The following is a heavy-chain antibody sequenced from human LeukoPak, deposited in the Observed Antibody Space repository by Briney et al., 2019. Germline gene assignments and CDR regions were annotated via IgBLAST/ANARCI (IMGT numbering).Heavy chain of an antibody. CDR2: IWYDGSNK. CDR1: GFTFSNYG. J-gene: IGHJ4*02. Sequence: GGSLRLSCAASGFTFSNYGMHWARQAPGKGLEWVAVIWYDGSNKYYADSVKGRFTISRDNSKNTLYLQMNSLVAEDTAVYYCARGYYASGTSSFYFDYWGQGTLVTVSS. CDR3: ARGYYASGTSSFYFDY. V-gene: IGHV3-33*01. D-gene: IGHD3-10*01.